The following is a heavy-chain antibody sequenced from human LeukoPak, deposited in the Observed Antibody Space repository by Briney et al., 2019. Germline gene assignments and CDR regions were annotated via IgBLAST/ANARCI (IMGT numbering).Heavy chain of an antibody. J-gene: IGHJ3*02. CDR1: GFTFSSYG. CDR2: IWYDGSNK. CDR3: AKSPSRDGYNYGAFDI. V-gene: IGHV3-33*06. D-gene: IGHD5-24*01. Sequence: GGSLRLSCAASGFTFSSYGMHWVRRAPGKGLEWVVVIWYDGSNKYYADSVKGRFTISRDNSKNTLYLQMNSLRAEDTAVYYCAKSPSRDGYNYGAFDIWGQGTMVTVSS.